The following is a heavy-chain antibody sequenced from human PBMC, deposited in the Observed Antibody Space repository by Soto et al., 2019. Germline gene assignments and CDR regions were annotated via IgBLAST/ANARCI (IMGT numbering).Heavy chain of an antibody. CDR2: IYYSGST. CDR1: GGSISSYY. V-gene: IGHV4-59*08. Sequence: QVQLEESGPGLVKPSETLSLTCTVSGGSISSYYWSWIRQPPGKGLEWIGYIYYSGSTNYNPSLKSRVTISVDTSKNQFSLKLSSVTAADTAVYYCARHTDLGYCSGGSCSDAFDIWGQGTMVTVSS. D-gene: IGHD2-15*01. J-gene: IGHJ3*02. CDR3: ARHTDLGYCSGGSCSDAFDI.